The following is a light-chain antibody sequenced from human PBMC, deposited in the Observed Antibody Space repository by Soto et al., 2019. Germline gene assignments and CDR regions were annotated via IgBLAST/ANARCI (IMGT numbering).Light chain of an antibody. V-gene: IGKV1-33*01. CDR2: DIS. J-gene: IGKJ5*01. CDR1: EDINRY. CDR3: QQANSFPST. Sequence: DIQMTQSPSSLSASVGDRVTITCQASEDINRYLNWYQQKPGKAPRLLIYDISNLEVGVPSRFSGSGSGTDFTLTISSLQPEDFATYYCQQANSFPSTFGQGTRLEI.